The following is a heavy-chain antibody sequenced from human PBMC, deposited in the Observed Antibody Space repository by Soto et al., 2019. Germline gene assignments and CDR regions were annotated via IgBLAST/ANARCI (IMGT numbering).Heavy chain of an antibody. J-gene: IGHJ4*02. CDR2: ISAYNGNT. CDR3: ARGTYDFWSDPFDY. V-gene: IGHV1-18*01. D-gene: IGHD3-3*01. CDR1: GYTFTSYG. Sequence: APVKVSCKASGYTFTSYGISWVRQAPGQGLEWMGWISAYNGNTNYAQKLQGRVTMTTDTSTSTAYMELRSLRSDDTAVYYCARGTYDFWSDPFDYWGQGTLVTVSS.